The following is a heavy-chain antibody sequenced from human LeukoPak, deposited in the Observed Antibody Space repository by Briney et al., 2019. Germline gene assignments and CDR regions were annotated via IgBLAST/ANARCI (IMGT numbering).Heavy chain of an antibody. CDR1: GASITTDY. D-gene: IGHD1-1*01. CDR3: ARVGTGNFDY. Sequence: PSETLSLTCTVSGASITTDYCTWIRQPPGKGLEWIGYLSYSLSTTYNPSLKSRVTISRDTSNNQFSLKLSSVTAADTAVYYCARVGTGNFDYWGQGTLVTVSS. CDR2: LSYSLST. J-gene: IGHJ4*02. V-gene: IGHV4-59*01.